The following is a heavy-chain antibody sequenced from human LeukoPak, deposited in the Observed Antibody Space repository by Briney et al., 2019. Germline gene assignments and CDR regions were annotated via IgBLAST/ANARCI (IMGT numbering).Heavy chain of an antibody. J-gene: IGHJ4*02. CDR1: AFTFSRYE. D-gene: IGHD4-23*01. CDR3: ARDYGGVTFDY. CDR2: ISSSGDAI. Sequence: PARSLTLSCAASAFTFSRYEMNWVRQAPGKGLEWVSYISSSGDAIYYADSVKGRFTISRDNAKNSLYLQMSSLRAEDTAIYYCARDYGGVTFDYWGQGTRVTGSS. V-gene: IGHV3-48*03.